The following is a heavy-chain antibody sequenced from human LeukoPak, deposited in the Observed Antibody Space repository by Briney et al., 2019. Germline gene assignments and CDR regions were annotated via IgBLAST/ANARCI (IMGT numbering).Heavy chain of an antibody. CDR3: AREWGYSSVWPDAFDI. V-gene: IGHV4-61*02. CDR2: IYTSGST. J-gene: IGHJ3*02. Sequence: SQTLSLTCTVSGGSISSGSYYWSWIRQPAGKGLEWIGRIYTSGSTNYNPSLKSRVTMSVDTSKNQFSLKLSSVTAADTAVYYCAREWGYSSVWPDAFDIWGQGTMVTVSS. D-gene: IGHD6-19*01. CDR1: GGSISSGSYY.